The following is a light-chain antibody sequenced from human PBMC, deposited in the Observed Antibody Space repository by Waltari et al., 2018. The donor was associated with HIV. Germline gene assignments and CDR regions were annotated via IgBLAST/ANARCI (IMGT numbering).Light chain of an antibody. J-gene: IGLJ2*01. V-gene: IGLV1-44*01. CDR1: SSHTGSNT. CDR3: AAWDDRLRRPV. CDR2: SNN. Sequence: QSVLTQPPSASGTPGQRVTISCSGSSSHTGSNTVNWYQQLPGTAPKLLIYSNNQRPSGVPDRFSGSKSGTSASLAISGLQSEDEADYYCAAWDDRLRRPVFGGGTKLTVL.